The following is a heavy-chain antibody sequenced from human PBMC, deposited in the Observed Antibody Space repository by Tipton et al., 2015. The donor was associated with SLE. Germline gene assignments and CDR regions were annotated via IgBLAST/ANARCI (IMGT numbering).Heavy chain of an antibody. CDR1: GFTFSSYE. CDR3: ARDMRLRYCTNGVCSSGAFDI. D-gene: IGHD2-8*01. V-gene: IGHV3-48*03. Sequence: GSLRLSCAASGFTFSSYEMNWVRQAPGKGPEWVSYISSSGSTIYYADSVKGRFTISRDNAKNSLYLQMNSLRAEDTAVYYCARDMRLRYCTNGVCSSGAFDIWGQGTMVTVSS. J-gene: IGHJ3*02. CDR2: ISSSGSTI.